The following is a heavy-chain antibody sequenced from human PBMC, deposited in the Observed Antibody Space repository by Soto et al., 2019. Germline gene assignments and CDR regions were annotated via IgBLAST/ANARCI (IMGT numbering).Heavy chain of an antibody. CDR2: IYYSGNT. CDR1: GGSISSSSYY. CDR3: ARQNPSPYCSGGSCYADF. V-gene: IGHV4-39*01. Sequence: QLQLQESGPRLVKPSETLSLTCSVSGGSISSSSYYWVWIRQPPGKGLEWIGNIYYSGNTYYNPSLKSRFIISVDTYKNQFSLKLSSVTAADTAVYNCARQNPSPYCSGGSCYADFWGQGTLVTVSS. D-gene: IGHD2-15*01. J-gene: IGHJ4*02.